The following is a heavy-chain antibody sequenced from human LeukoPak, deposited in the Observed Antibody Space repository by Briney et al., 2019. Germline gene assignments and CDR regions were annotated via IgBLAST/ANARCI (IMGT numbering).Heavy chain of an antibody. CDR1: GFTFSMYW. J-gene: IGHJ4*02. CDR3: ATHSDWRFDF. D-gene: IGHD6-19*01. Sequence: GGSLRLSCTDSGFTFSMYWMSWVRQAPGKGLEWLPSIKPDGSAAIYVDSMKGRFTISRDYAKNSLYLQMNTLTVEDTAVYYCATHSDWRFDFWGQGTLVTLSS. CDR2: IKPDGSAA. V-gene: IGHV3-7*01.